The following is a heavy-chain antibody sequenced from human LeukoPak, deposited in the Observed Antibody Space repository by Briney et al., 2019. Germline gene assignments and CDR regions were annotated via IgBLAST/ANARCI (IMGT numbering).Heavy chain of an antibody. J-gene: IGHJ3*02. D-gene: IGHD6-6*01. CDR3: ARGFVPDAFDI. Sequence: SQTLSLTCTVSGGSISDYYWNWIRQPPGKGLEWIGYIYYSGSTNYNPSLKSRATISVDTSKNQFSLKLSSVTAADTAVYYCARGFVPDAFDIWGQGTMVTVSS. CDR1: GGSISDYY. V-gene: IGHV4-59*01. CDR2: IYYSGST.